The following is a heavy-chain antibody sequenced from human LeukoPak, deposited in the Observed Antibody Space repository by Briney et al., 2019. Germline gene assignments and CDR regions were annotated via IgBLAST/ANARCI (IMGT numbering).Heavy chain of an antibody. J-gene: IGHJ4*02. V-gene: IGHV3-64*01. Sequence: TGESLRLSCAASGFTFSSYAMHWVRQAPGKGLEYVSAISSNGGSTYYANSVKGRFTISRDNSKNTLYLQMGSLRAEDMAVYYCARDRDIVATNWGQGTLVTVSS. D-gene: IGHD5-12*01. CDR3: ARDRDIVATN. CDR2: ISSNGGST. CDR1: GFTFSSYA.